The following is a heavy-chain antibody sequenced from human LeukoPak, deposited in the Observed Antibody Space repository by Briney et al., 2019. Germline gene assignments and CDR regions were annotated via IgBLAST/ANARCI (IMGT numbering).Heavy chain of an antibody. D-gene: IGHD1-26*01. Sequence: SETLSLTCTVSGGSISSGGYYWSWIRQHPGKGLEWIGYIYYSGSTYYNPSLKSRVTISVDTSKNQFSLKLSSVTAADTAVYYCARGGDSGSYVFDYWGQGTLVTVSS. CDR3: ARGGDSGSYVFDY. CDR1: GGSISSGGYY. J-gene: IGHJ4*02. CDR2: IYYSGST. V-gene: IGHV4-31*03.